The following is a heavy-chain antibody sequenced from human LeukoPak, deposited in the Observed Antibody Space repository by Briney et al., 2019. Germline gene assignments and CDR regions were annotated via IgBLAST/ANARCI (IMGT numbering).Heavy chain of an antibody. Sequence: GGSLRLSCAASGFTFSSYWMHWVRQAPGKGLVWVSRINSDGSSTSYAGSVKGRFTISRDNAKNTLYLQMNSLRAEDTAVYYCARFTYYYGMDVWGQGTTVTVSS. CDR3: ARFTYYYGMDV. V-gene: IGHV3-74*01. D-gene: IGHD3-10*01. CDR2: INSDGSST. J-gene: IGHJ6*02. CDR1: GFTFSSYW.